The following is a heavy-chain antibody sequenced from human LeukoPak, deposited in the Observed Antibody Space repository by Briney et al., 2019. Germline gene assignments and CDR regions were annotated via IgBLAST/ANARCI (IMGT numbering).Heavy chain of an antibody. CDR2: IGGGGGST. CDR1: GFTFSSYA. J-gene: IGHJ4*02. V-gene: IGHV3-23*01. CDR3: AKGGASSAILTGYYSFDY. D-gene: IGHD3-9*01. Sequence: PGGSLILSCAASGFTFSSYAMSWVRQAPGKGLEWVSGIGGGGGSTYYADSVKGRFTISRDNSKNTVYLQMNSLTAEDTAVYYCAKGGASSAILTGYYSFDYWGQGTLVSVSS.